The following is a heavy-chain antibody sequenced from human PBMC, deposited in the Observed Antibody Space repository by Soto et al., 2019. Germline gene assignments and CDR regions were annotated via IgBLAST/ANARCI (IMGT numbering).Heavy chain of an antibody. V-gene: IGHV3-33*01. J-gene: IGHJ4*02. CDR3: ARDGDVNTGFGKDY. D-gene: IGHD3-16*01. CDR1: GFTFSNYG. CDR2: IWYDGGNK. Sequence: QVQLVESGGGVVQPGRSLRLSCAASGFTFSNYGMHWVRQAPGKGLEWVAFIWYDGGNKYYAESVKGRFTISRDNSKNTRDLQMNSLRAEDTAVYYCARDGDVNTGFGKDYWGQGTLVTVSS.